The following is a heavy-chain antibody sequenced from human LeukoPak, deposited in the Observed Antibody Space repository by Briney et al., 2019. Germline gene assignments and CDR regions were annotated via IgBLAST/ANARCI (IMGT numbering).Heavy chain of an antibody. V-gene: IGHV3-23*01. CDR1: GFIFSSYS. Sequence: GGSLRLSCAASGFIFSSYSMNWVRQAPGKGLEWVSAITGSGGSTYYADSVKGRFTISRDNSKNTLYLQMNSLRAEDTAVYYCAKWGDYDVLTGYYVSDYWGQGTLVTVSS. J-gene: IGHJ4*02. CDR3: AKWGDYDVLTGYYVSDY. CDR2: ITGSGGST. D-gene: IGHD3-9*01.